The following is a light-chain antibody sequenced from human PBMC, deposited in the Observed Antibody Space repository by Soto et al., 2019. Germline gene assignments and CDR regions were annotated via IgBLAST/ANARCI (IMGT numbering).Light chain of an antibody. CDR3: SSYTRSSNYV. Sequence: QSALTQPASVSGSPGQSITISCTGTSSDVGGYNYVSWYQQHPGKAPKLMIYEVSDRPSGVSNRFSGSKSGNTASLTISGLQAEDEADYYCSSYTRSSNYVFGNATKVTV. V-gene: IGLV2-14*01. J-gene: IGLJ1*01. CDR1: SSDVGGYNY. CDR2: EVS.